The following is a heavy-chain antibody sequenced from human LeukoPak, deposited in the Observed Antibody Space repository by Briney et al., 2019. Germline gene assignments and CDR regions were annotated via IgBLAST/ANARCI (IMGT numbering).Heavy chain of an antibody. CDR3: ATNSSGWVFDY. Sequence: KPSETLSLTCTVSGGSISKSRYGWGWIRPPPGKGLEWIGSIYYSGSTHYTPSLKSRVTTSVDTSKNQFSLKLSSVAATDAAVYYCATNSSGWVFDYWGQGTQVTVSS. CDR1: GGSISKSRYG. J-gene: IGHJ4*02. CDR2: IYYSGST. D-gene: IGHD6-19*01. V-gene: IGHV4-39*01.